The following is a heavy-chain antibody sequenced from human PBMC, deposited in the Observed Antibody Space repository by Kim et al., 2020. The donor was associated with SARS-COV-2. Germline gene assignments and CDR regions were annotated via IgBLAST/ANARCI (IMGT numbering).Heavy chain of an antibody. CDR1: GGTFSSYA. V-gene: IGHV1-69*04. J-gene: IGHJ4*02. D-gene: IGHD3-10*01. Sequence: SVKVSCKASGGTFSSYAISWVRQAPGQGLEWMGRIIPILGIANYAQKFQGRVTITADKSTSTAYMELSSLRSEDTAVYYCASRITMVRGVINAYDYWGQGTLVTVSS. CDR2: IIPILGIA. CDR3: ASRITMVRGVINAYDY.